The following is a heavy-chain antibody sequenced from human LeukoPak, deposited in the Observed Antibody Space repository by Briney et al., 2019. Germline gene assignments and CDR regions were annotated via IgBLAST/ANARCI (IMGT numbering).Heavy chain of an antibody. CDR2: IYSSGST. CDR1: GGSISGYY. CDR3: ARGSKGSSWPRGYFDL. D-gene: IGHD6-13*01. V-gene: IGHV4-59*01. J-gene: IGHJ2*01. Sequence: SETLSLTCSVSGGSISGYYWSWVRQPPGEGLECIGYIYSSGSTNYNPSLKSRLTISVDTSNNQFSLKLTSVTAADTAVYYCARGSKGSSWPRGYFDLWGRGALVTVSS.